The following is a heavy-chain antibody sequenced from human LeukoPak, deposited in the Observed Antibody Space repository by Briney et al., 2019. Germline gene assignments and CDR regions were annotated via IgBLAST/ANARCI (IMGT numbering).Heavy chain of an antibody. V-gene: IGHV3-66*01. CDR2: IYSGGST. J-gene: IGHJ3*02. CDR1: GFTVSSNY. D-gene: IGHD6-19*01. Sequence: GGSLRLSCAASGFTVSSNYMSWVRQAPGKGLEWVSVIYSGGSTYYADSVKGRFTISRDNAKNSLYLQMNSLRAEDTAVYYCARDPGIAVAGTPIDAFDIWGQGTMVTVSS. CDR3: ARDPGIAVAGTPIDAFDI.